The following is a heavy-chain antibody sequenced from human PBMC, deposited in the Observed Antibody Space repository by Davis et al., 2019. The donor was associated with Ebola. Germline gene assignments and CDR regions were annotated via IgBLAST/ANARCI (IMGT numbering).Heavy chain of an antibody. CDR2: IYSGGST. J-gene: IGHJ6*04. CDR3: ARVPYYYYYGMDV. Sequence: PGGSLRLSCAASGFTVSSNYMSWVRQAPGKGLEWVSVIYSGGSTYYADSVKGRFTISRDNSKNTLYLQMNSLRAEDTAVYYCARVPYYYYYGMDVWGKGTTVTVSS. CDR1: GFTVSSNY. V-gene: IGHV3-53*01.